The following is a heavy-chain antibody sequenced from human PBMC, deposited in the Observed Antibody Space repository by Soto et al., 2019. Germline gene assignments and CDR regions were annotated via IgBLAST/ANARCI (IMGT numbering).Heavy chain of an antibody. J-gene: IGHJ4*02. Sequence: QVRLVESGGGVVQPGSSLRLSCAASGFTFISHGMHWVRQAPGKGLEWVALISYDGRDKYYPDSVKGRFTISRDNSKNTVYLQVSSLRPEDTALYYCAKDQGRIYNPFDYWGQGTLVTVSS. CDR3: AKDQGRIYNPFDY. D-gene: IGHD1-1*01. V-gene: IGHV3-30*18. CDR2: ISYDGRDK. CDR1: GFTFISHG.